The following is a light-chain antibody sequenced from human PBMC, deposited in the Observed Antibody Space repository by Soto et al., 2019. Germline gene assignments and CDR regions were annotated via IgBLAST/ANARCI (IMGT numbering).Light chain of an antibody. Sequence: QSVLTQPPSASGTPGQRVTISCSGSSSNIGSNYVYWYQQLPGTAPKLRIYRNNQRPSGVPDRFSGSKSGTSASLAISGLRSEDGADYYCAAWDDSLSGVVFGGGTKLTVL. CDR3: AAWDDSLSGVV. J-gene: IGLJ2*01. V-gene: IGLV1-47*01. CDR1: SSNIGSNY. CDR2: RNN.